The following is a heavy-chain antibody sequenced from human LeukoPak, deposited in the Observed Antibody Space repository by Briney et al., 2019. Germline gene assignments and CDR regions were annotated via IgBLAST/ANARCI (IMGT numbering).Heavy chain of an antibody. CDR3: ARGDSSSVDY. J-gene: IGHJ4*02. Sequence: SETLSLTCTVSGGSISSYYWSWIRQPPGKGLEWIGYIYYSRSTNYNPSLKSRVTISVDTSKDQFSLKLSSVTAADTAVYYCARGDSSSVDYWGQGTLVTVSS. D-gene: IGHD6-6*01. V-gene: IGHV4-59*01. CDR1: GGSISSYY. CDR2: IYYSRST.